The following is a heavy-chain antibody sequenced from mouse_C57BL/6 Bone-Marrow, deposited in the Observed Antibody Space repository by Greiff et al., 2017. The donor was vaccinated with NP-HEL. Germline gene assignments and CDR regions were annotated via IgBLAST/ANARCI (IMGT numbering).Heavy chain of an antibody. J-gene: IGHJ3*01. V-gene: IGHV1-59*01. CDR2: IDPSDSYT. Sequence: QVQLQQPGAELVRPGTSVKLSCKASGYTFTSYWMHWVKQRPGQGLEWIGVIDPSDSYTNYNQKIKGKATLTVDTSSSTAYMQLSILTSEDSAVYYCARIAYWGQGTLATVSA. CDR1: GYTFTSYW. CDR3: ARIAY.